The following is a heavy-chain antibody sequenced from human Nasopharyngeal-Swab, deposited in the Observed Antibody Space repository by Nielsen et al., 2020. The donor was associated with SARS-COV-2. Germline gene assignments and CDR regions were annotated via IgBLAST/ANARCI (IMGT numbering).Heavy chain of an antibody. J-gene: IGHJ6*02. CDR1: GGSISSSSYY. V-gene: IGHV4-39*07. D-gene: IGHD3-10*01. Sequence: SETLSLTCTASGGSISSSSYYWGWIRQPPGKGLEWIGSIYYSGSTYYNPSLKSRVTISVDTSKNQFSLKLSSVTAADTAVYYCARSSPGSPGGYYYGMDVWGQGTTVTVSS. CDR3: ARSSPGSPGGYYYGMDV. CDR2: IYYSGST.